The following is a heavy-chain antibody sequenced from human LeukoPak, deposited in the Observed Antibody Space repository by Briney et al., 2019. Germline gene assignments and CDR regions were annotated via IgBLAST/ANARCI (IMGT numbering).Heavy chain of an antibody. Sequence: PGRSLRLSCAASGFTFNTYIMNWVRQAPGKGREWVSCIGSNSGYRYYADSVKGRFTISRDNSKNTVYLQMHSLRAEDTAVYYCARGHYGSGIHQGAFDIWGQGTIVTVSS. J-gene: IGHJ3*02. V-gene: IGHV3-21*04. CDR3: ARGHYGSGIHQGAFDI. CDR2: IGSNSGYR. D-gene: IGHD3-10*01. CDR1: GFTFNTYI.